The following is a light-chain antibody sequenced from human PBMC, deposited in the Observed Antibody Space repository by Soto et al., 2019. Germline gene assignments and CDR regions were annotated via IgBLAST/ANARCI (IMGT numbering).Light chain of an antibody. CDR3: SSYTSSSTLCV. CDR1: SSDVGGYNY. CDR2: DVS. Sequence: QSSLTQPASVSGSPGQSITISCTGTSSDVGGYNYFSWYQQHPGKAPKLMIYDVSNRPSGVSNRFSGSKSGNTASLTISGLQAEDEADYYCSSYTSSSTLCVFGTGTKLTVL. J-gene: IGLJ1*01. V-gene: IGLV2-14*01.